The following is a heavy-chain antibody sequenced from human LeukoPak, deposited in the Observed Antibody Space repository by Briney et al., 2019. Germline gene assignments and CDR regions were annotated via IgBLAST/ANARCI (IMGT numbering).Heavy chain of an antibody. CDR1: GFSFSSYG. CDR3: ARDSRDIVLVPAAINWFDP. CDR2: IWYDGSYK. D-gene: IGHD2-2*01. V-gene: IGHV3-33*01. Sequence: TGGSLRLSCAASGFSFSSYGMHWVRQAPGKGLEWVAVIWYDGSYKFYADSVKGRFTISRDNSKNTLYLRMSSLRAEDTAVYYCARDSRDIVLVPAAINWFDPWGQGTLVTVSS. J-gene: IGHJ5*02.